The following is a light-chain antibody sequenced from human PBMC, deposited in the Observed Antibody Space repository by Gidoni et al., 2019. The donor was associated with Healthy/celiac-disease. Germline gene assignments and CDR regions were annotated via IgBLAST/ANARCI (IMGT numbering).Light chain of an antibody. CDR2: AAS. CDR3: QQSYSTPRT. V-gene: IGKV1-39*01. J-gene: IGKJ1*01. CDR1: QSISSY. Sequence: TITCRASQSISSYLNWYQQKPGKAPKLLIYAASSLQSGVPSRFSGSGSGTDFTLTSSSLQPEDFATYYCQQSYSTPRTFGQGTKVEIK.